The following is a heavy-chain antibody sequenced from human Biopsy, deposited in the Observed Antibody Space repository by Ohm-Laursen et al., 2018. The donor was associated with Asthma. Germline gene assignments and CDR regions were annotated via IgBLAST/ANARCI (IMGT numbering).Heavy chain of an antibody. V-gene: IGHV4-39*02. Sequence: SQTLSLTCIVSGDAMSTSGSYWGWIRQSPGKGLEWIGSIYYSGRTYYNPSLESRVTMSADTSKNHFSLKVTSVTAADTAVYYCARAVSSSSYWYFDLWGRGDLVTVSS. CDR3: ARAVSSSSYWYFDL. CDR2: IYYSGRT. D-gene: IGHD6-6*01. CDR1: GDAMSTSGSY. J-gene: IGHJ2*01.